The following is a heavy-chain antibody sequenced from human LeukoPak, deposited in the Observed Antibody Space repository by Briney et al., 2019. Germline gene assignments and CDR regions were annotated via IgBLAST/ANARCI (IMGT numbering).Heavy chain of an antibody. V-gene: IGHV3-30*18. CDR3: AKDGNYYGSGSYPNWFDP. J-gene: IGHJ5*02. D-gene: IGHD3-10*01. Sequence: GRSLRLSCAASGFTFSSYGMHWVRQAPGKGLEGVAVISYDGSNKYYADSVKGRFTISRDNSKNPLYLQMNSLRAEDTAVYYCAKDGNYYGSGSYPNWFDPWGQGTLVTVSS. CDR1: GFTFSSYG. CDR2: ISYDGSNK.